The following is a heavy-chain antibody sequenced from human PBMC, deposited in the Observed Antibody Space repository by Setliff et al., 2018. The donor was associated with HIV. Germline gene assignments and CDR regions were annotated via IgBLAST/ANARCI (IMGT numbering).Heavy chain of an antibody. V-gene: IGHV4-38-2*01. CDR1: GYSISSGYY. J-gene: IGHJ3*02. Sequence: SETLSLTCAVSGYSISSGYYWGWIRQPPGKGLEWIGNIYHSGSSYSNPSLRSRITLSIDTSKNHFSLKLRSLTAADTAVYYCARRWGDILTGPDAFDIWGQGTMVTVS. CDR3: ARRWGDILTGPDAFDI. CDR2: IYHSGSS. D-gene: IGHD3-9*01.